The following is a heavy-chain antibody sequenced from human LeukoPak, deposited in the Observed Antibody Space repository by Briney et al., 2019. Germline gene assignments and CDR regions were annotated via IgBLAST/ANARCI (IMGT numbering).Heavy chain of an antibody. D-gene: IGHD2-21*01. J-gene: IGHJ4*02. CDR3: ASSRPTALRGYSHY. CDR1: GGSISSGDY. CDR2: IYHSGST. V-gene: IGHV4-38-2*02. Sequence: PSQTLSLTCTVSGGSISSGDYWGWIRQPPGKGLEWLANIYHSGSTYYNPSLKSRVTISVDTSKNQFSLKLTSVTAADTAVYYCASSRPTALRGYSHYWGQGTQVTVSS.